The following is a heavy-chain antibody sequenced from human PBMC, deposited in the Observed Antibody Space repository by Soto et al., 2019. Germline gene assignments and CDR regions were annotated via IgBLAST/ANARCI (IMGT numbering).Heavy chain of an antibody. Sequence: GGSLRLSCAASGFTFSSYAMSWVRQAPGKGLEWVSAISGSGGSTYYADSVKGRFTISRDNSKNTLYLQMNSLRAEDTAVYYCAKGVTIFGVVTPFDYWGQGTLVTVSS. CDR3: AKGVTIFGVVTPFDY. D-gene: IGHD3-3*01. CDR2: ISGSGGST. CDR1: GFTFSSYA. V-gene: IGHV3-23*01. J-gene: IGHJ4*02.